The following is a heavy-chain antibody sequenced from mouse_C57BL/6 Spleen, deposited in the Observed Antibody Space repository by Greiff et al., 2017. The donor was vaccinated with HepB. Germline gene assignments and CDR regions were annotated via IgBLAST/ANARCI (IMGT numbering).Heavy chain of an antibody. Sequence: VQLQQPGAELVRPGSSVKLSCKASGYTFTSYWMDWVKQRPGQGLEWIGNIYPSDSETHYNQKFKDKATLTVDKSSSTAYMQLSSLTSEDSAVYYCARPNWDYFDYWGQGTTLTVSS. CDR1: GYTFTSYW. J-gene: IGHJ2*01. D-gene: IGHD4-1*01. CDR2: IYPSDSET. CDR3: ARPNWDYFDY. V-gene: IGHV1-61*01.